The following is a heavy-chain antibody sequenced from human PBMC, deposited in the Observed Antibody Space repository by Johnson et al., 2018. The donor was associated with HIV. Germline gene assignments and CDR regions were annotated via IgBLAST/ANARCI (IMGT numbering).Heavy chain of an antibody. D-gene: IGHD3-10*01. Sequence: VQLVESGGGLVQPGGSLRLSCAASGFTLSRYWMTWVRQAPGKGLEWVASIKQDGNEKYYVDSVKGRFTISRDNAKNSVDLQMNSLRAEDTAVYYCARALADGWFSYDVFDIWGQGTMVTVSS. J-gene: IGHJ3*02. CDR1: GFTLSRYW. CDR3: ARALADGWFSYDVFDI. V-gene: IGHV3-7*05. CDR2: IKQDGNEK.